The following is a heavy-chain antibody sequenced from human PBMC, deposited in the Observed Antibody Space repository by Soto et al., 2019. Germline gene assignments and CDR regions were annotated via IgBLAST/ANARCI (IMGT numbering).Heavy chain of an antibody. V-gene: IGHV3-23*01. D-gene: IGHD2-21*01. CDR3: EKGSNSPLRLL. Sequence: GGSLRLSCAASGFTFSSYAMSWVRQAPGKGLEWVSAISGSGGSTYYADSVKGRFTISRDNSKNTLYLQMNSLRAEDTAVYYCEKGSNSPLRLLCGQGTMVTVYS. CDR1: GFTFSSYA. CDR2: ISGSGGST. J-gene: IGHJ4*02.